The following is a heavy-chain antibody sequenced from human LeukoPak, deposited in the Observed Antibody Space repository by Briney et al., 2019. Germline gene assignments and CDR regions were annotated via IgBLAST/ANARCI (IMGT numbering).Heavy chain of an antibody. J-gene: IGHJ4*02. D-gene: IGHD2-15*01. CDR2: IYTSGST. Sequence: SETLSLTCTVSGYSISSGYYWSWIRQPAGKGLEWIGRIYTSGSTNYNPSLKSRVTMSVDTSKNQFSLKLSSVTAADTAVYYCARESNCSGGSCYVDDYWGQGTLVTVSS. V-gene: IGHV4-4*07. CDR3: ARESNCSGGSCYVDDY. CDR1: GYSISSGYY.